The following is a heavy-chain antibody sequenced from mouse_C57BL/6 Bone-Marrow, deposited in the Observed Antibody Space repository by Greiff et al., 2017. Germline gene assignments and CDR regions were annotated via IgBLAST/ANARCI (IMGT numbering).Heavy chain of an antibody. CDR1: GYTFTDYY. Sequence: EVQLQQSGPVLVKPGASVKMSCKASGYTFTDYYMNWVKQSHGKSLEWIGVINPYNGGTSYNQKFKGKATLTVDKSSSTAYMELNSLTSEDSAVYYCARRWLLRDYAMDYWGQGTSVTVSS. CDR3: ARRWLLRDYAMDY. J-gene: IGHJ4*01. V-gene: IGHV1-19*01. D-gene: IGHD2-3*01. CDR2: INPYNGGT.